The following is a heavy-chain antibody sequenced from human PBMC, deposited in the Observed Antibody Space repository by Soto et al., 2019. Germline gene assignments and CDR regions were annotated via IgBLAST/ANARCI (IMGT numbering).Heavy chain of an antibody. CDR1: GGSISSSSYY. V-gene: IGHV4-39*01. J-gene: IGHJ3*01. CDR3: ARHQLHTGWSSPFDL. Sequence: PSETLSLTCTVSGGSISSSSYYWGWIRQPPGKGLEWIGSIYYSGSTYYNPSLKSRVTISVDTSKNQFSLTLSSVTAADTAMYYCARHQLHTGWSSPFDLWGQGTMVTVSS. D-gene: IGHD6-19*01. CDR2: IYYSGST.